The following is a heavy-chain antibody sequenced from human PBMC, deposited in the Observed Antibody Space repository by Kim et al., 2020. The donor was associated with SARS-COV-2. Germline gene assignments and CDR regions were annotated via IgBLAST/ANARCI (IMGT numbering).Heavy chain of an antibody. Sequence: SVKVSCKASGGTFSSYAISWVRQAPGQGLEWMGGIIPIFGTANYAQKFQGRVTITADESTSTAYMELSSLRSEDTSVYYCARDPRQYVDTENIHYYYGMDVWGQGTTVTVSS. CDR2: IIPIFGTA. CDR3: ARDPRQYVDTENIHYYYGMDV. J-gene: IGHJ6*02. V-gene: IGHV1-69*13. D-gene: IGHD5-18*01. CDR1: GGTFSSYA.